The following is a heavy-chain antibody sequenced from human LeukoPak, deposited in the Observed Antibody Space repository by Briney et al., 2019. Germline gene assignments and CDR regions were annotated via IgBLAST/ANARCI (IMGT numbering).Heavy chain of an antibody. CDR3: AKPPKNYVSRGGGGFDY. CDR1: GFSFSAYG. J-gene: IGHJ4*02. Sequence: GGSLRPSCAASGFSFSAYGMTWVRQAPGKGLEWVAAIGAGGSNTYYADSVKGRFTISRDNSKNTLYLQMNSLRAEDTAVYYCAKPPKNYVSRGGGGFDYLGGGTLATVSS. V-gene: IGHV3-23*01. CDR2: IGAGGSNT. D-gene: IGHD3-10*02.